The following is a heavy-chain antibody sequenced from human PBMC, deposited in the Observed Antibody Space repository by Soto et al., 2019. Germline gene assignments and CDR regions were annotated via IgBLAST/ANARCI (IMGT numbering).Heavy chain of an antibody. CDR3: ARDRGPGDTAMATGYYYFAMDV. V-gene: IGHV3-30-3*01. CDR2: ISYDGSNK. Sequence: GGSLRLSCAASGFTFSSYAMHWVRQAPGKGLEWVAVISYDGSNKYYADSVKGRFTISRDNSKNTLYLQMNSLRAEDTAVYYCARDRGPGDTAMATGYYYFAMDVWGQGTTVTVSS. D-gene: IGHD5-18*01. J-gene: IGHJ6*02. CDR1: GFTFSSYA.